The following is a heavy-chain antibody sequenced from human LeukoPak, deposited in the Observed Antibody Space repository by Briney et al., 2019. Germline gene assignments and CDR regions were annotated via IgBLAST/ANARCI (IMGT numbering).Heavy chain of an antibody. CDR2: IHTSGST. CDR3: ASHYYGSGGQFDP. Sequence: SETLSLTCTVSGGSISSYYWGWIRQPAGKGLGWIGRIHTSGSTNYTPTLKSRVTMSVDTSKNQFSLKLSTLTAADTAVYYCASHYYGSGGQFDPWGQGTLVTVSS. D-gene: IGHD3-10*01. V-gene: IGHV4-4*07. J-gene: IGHJ5*02. CDR1: GGSISSYY.